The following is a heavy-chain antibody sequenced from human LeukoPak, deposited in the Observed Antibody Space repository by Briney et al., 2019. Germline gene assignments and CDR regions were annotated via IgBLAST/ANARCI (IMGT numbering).Heavy chain of an antibody. CDR2: ISASGGST. D-gene: IGHD2-8*01. CDR1: GFTFSSYA. Sequence: QPGGSLRLSCAASGFTFSSYAMSWVRQAPGKGLEWVSAISASGGSTYYADSVKGRFTISRDNPKNTLYLQMDSLRAEDTAVYYCAKVGVPFDSWGQGTLVTVSS. V-gene: IGHV3-23*01. J-gene: IGHJ4*02. CDR3: AKVGVPFDS.